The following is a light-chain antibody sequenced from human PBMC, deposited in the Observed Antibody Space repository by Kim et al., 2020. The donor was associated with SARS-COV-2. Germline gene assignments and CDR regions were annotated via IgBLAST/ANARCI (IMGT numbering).Light chain of an antibody. J-gene: IGLJ3*02. CDR2: QDN. CDR3: QAWDRKTAV. V-gene: IGLV3-1*01. CDR1: KLGDKY. Sequence: SYELTQPPSVSVSPGETARITCSGDKLGDKYACWYQQRPGQSPVLVIHQDNKRPSGIPERFSASNSGNTATLTISGTQAMDEADYYCQAWDRKTAVFGGGTQLTVL.